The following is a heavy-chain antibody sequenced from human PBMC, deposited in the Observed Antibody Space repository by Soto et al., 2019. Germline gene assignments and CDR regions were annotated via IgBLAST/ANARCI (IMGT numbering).Heavy chain of an antibody. CDR3: ARSIVVVTALDY. Sequence: QVQLVQSGAEEKKPGASVKVSCKASGYTFTSYAMHWVRQAPGQRLEWMGWINAGNGNTKYSQKFQGRVTITRDTSASTAYMALSSLRSEDTAVYYCARSIVVVTALDYWGQGTLVPVSS. V-gene: IGHV1-3*05. J-gene: IGHJ4*02. D-gene: IGHD2-21*02. CDR1: GYTFTSYA. CDR2: INAGNGNT.